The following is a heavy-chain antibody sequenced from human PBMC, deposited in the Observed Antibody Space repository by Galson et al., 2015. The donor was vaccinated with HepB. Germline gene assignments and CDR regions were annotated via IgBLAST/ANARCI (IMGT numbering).Heavy chain of an antibody. D-gene: IGHD6-13*01. CDR1: GFTVSSNY. Sequence: SLRLSCAASGFTVSSNYMSWVRQAPGKGLEWVSVIYSGGSTYYADSVKGRFTISRDNSKNTLYLQMNSLRAEDTAVYYCARVGGIAAAGFDYWGQGTLVTVSS. CDR2: IYSGGST. CDR3: ARVGGIAAAGFDY. V-gene: IGHV3-66*02. J-gene: IGHJ4*02.